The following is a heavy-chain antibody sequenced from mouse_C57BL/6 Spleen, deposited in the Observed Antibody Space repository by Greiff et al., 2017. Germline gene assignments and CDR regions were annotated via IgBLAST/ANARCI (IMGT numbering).Heavy chain of an antibody. CDR1: GYAFSSSW. D-gene: IGHD2-4*01. CDR3: ARGDYDYDDYFDY. Sequence: VQLQQSGPELVKPGASVKISCKASGYAFSSSWMNWVKQRPGKGLEWIGRIYPGDGDTNYNGKFKGKATLTADKSSSTAYMQLSSLTSEDSAVYFCARGDYDYDDYFDYWGQGTTLTVSS. J-gene: IGHJ2*01. CDR2: IYPGDGDT. V-gene: IGHV1-82*01.